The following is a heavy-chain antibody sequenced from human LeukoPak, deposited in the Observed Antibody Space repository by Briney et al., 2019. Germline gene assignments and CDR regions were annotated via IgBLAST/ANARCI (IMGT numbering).Heavy chain of an antibody. CDR2: IIPIFGTA. Sequence: SVKVSCKASGGTFSSYAISWVRQAPGRGLEWMGGIIPIFGTANYAQKFQGRVTITADESTSTAYMELSSLRSEDTAVYYCARARVNYGSVDLDYWGQGTLVTVSS. V-gene: IGHV1-69*01. D-gene: IGHD3-10*01. J-gene: IGHJ4*02. CDR1: GGTFSSYA. CDR3: ARARVNYGSVDLDY.